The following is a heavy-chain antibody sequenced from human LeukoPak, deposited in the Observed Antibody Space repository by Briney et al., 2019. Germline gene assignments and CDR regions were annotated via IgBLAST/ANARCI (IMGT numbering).Heavy chain of an antibody. CDR1: GFTFSSYS. J-gene: IGHJ6*03. CDR3: ARDQSSGYDLYYMDV. CDR2: ISSSSSTI. V-gene: IGHV3-48*01. D-gene: IGHD5-12*01. Sequence: PGGSLRLSCAASGFTFSSYSMNWVHQAPGKGLEWVSYISSSSSTIYYADSVKGRFTISRDNAKNSLYLQMNSLRAEDTAVYYCARDQSSGYDLYYMDVWGKGTTVTVSS.